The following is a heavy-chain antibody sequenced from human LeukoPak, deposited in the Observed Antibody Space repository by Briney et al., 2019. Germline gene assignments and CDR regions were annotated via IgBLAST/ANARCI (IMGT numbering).Heavy chain of an antibody. Sequence: PGGSLRLSCAASGFTFSNAWMSWVRQAPGKGLEWVGRIKSKTDGGTTDYAAPVKGRFTISRDDSKNTLYLQMNSLKTEDTAVYYCTTVSLLWFGELSDWGQGTLVTVSS. CDR3: TTVSLLWFGELSD. CDR2: IKSKTDGGTT. D-gene: IGHD3-10*01. V-gene: IGHV3-15*01. CDR1: GFTFSNAW. J-gene: IGHJ4*02.